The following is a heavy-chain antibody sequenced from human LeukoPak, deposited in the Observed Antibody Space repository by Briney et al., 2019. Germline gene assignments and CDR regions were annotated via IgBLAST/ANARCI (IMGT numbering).Heavy chain of an antibody. CDR3: ARARGLLLFDAFDI. CDR2: IYYSGST. V-gene: IGHV4-59*01. J-gene: IGHJ3*02. Sequence: SETLSLTCTVSGGSISSYYWSWIRQPPGKGLEWIGYIYYSGSTNYNPSLKSRVTISVDTSKNQFSLKLSSVTAADTAVYYCARARGLLLFDAFDIWGQGTMVTVSS. D-gene: IGHD3-22*01. CDR1: GGSISSYY.